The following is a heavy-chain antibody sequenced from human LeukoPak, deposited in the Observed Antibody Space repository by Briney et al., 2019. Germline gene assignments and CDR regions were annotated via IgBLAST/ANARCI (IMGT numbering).Heavy chain of an antibody. V-gene: IGHV4-59*01. CDR2: IYYSGST. CDR1: GGSISSYY. Sequence: SETLSLTCTVSGGSISSYYWSWIRQPPGKGLEWIGYIYYSGSTNYNPSLKSRVTISVYTSENQFSVKLSSVTAADTAVYYCARLKYYYDSSGYRAEYFQHWGQGILVTVSS. CDR3: ARLKYYYDSSGYRAEYFQH. J-gene: IGHJ1*01. D-gene: IGHD3-22*01.